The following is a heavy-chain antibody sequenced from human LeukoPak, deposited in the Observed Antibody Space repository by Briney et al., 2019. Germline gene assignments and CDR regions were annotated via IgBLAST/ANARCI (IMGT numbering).Heavy chain of an antibody. D-gene: IGHD2-2*01. CDR1: GFTFSRYY. J-gene: IGHJ5*02. V-gene: IGHV3-74*01. Sequence: GGSLRLSCAASGFTFSRYYMHWVRQAPGKGLVWVSRINSDGSSTTYADSVKGRFTISRDNAKNTLYLQMNSLKVEDTAVYYCARVVPAAWFDPWGQGTLVTVSS. CDR3: ARVVPAAWFDP. CDR2: INSDGSST.